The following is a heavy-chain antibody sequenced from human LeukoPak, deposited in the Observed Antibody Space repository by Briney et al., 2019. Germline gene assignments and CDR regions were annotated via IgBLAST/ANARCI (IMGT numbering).Heavy chain of an antibody. J-gene: IGHJ4*01. CDR3: ARAYGSGLPDY. V-gene: IGHV4-59*11. CDR2: IYYSGST. CDR1: GGSISSHY. Sequence: PSETPSLTCTVSGGSISSHYWSWIRQPPGKGLEWIGHIYYSGSTNYNPSLKSRVTISVDTSKNQFSLKLSSVTAADTAVYYCARAYGSGLPDYWGQEPWSPSRQ. D-gene: IGHD6-19*01.